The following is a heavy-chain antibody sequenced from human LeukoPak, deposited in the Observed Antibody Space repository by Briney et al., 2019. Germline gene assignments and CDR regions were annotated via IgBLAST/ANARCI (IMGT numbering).Heavy chain of an antibody. D-gene: IGHD6-19*01. J-gene: IGHJ3*02. CDR1: GFTFSGSA. V-gene: IGHV3-73*01. CDR3: TPLTIAVAGTQAFDI. CDR2: IRSKANSYAT. Sequence: GGSLRLSCAASGFTFSGSAMHWVRQASGKGLEWVGRIRSKANSYATAYAASVKGRFTISRDDSKNTAYLQTNSLKTEDTAVYYCTPLTIAVAGTQAFDIWGRGTMVTVSS.